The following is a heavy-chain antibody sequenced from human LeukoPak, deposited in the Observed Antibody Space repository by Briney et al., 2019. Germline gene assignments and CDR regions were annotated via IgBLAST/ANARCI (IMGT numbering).Heavy chain of an antibody. J-gene: IGHJ4*02. Sequence: PGGSLRLSCAASGFTFSDYYLSWIRQAPGKGLEWVSYISFSGSTIFYADSVKGRFTISRDNAKNTLYLQLNSLRGEDTAVYYCARGQRRHIDMAPSFDYWGQGTLVTVSS. CDR3: ARGQRRHIDMAPSFDY. CDR2: ISFSGSTI. D-gene: IGHD5-24*01. CDR1: GFTFSDYY. V-gene: IGHV3-11*04.